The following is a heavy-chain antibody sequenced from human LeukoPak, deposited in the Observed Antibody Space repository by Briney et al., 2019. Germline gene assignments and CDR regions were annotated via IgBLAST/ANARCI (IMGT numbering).Heavy chain of an antibody. Sequence: ASVKVSCTASGYTFTSYGIRWVRQAPGQGLEWMGWISAYNGNTNYAQKLQGRVTMTTDTSTSTAYMELRSLRSDDTAVYYCARTPFALGSSSVLNWFDPWGQGTLVTVSS. CDR3: ARTPFALGSSSVLNWFDP. CDR2: ISAYNGNT. CDR1: GYTFTSYG. V-gene: IGHV1-18*01. J-gene: IGHJ5*02. D-gene: IGHD6-6*01.